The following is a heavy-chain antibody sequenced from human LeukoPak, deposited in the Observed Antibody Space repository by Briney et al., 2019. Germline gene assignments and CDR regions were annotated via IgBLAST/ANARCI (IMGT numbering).Heavy chain of an antibody. Sequence: SETLSLTCAVSGDSISSGGYSWSWIRQPPGKGLEWIGYIYYSGSTHYNPSLRSRVTISVDTSKNQFSLKLRSVTAADTAVYYCARSSESYDSSGYCSYYFDYWGQGTLVTVSS. V-gene: IGHV4-61*08. CDR2: IYYSGST. CDR1: GDSISSGGYS. CDR3: ARSSESYDSSGYCSYYFDY. J-gene: IGHJ4*02. D-gene: IGHD3-22*01.